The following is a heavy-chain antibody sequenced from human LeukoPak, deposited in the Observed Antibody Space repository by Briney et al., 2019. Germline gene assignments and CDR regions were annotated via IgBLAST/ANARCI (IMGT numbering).Heavy chain of an antibody. CDR1: GGSISSGGYY. V-gene: IGHV4-31*03. Sequence: SETLSLTCTVSGGSISSGGYYWSWISQHPGKGLEWIGYIYYSGSTYYNPSLKSRVTISVDTSKNQFSLKLSSVTAADTAVYYCARDSESYYGSGSYYGMDVWGQGTTVTVSS. J-gene: IGHJ6*02. D-gene: IGHD3-10*01. CDR2: IYYSGST. CDR3: ARDSESYYGSGSYYGMDV.